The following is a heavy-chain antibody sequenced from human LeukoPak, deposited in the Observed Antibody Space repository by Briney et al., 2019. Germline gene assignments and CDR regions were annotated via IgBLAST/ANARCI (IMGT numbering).Heavy chain of an antibody. D-gene: IGHD3-22*01. CDR3: AKDYYYDSSPMDV. J-gene: IGHJ6*04. Sequence: GGSLRLSCTASGFVFSTYSMIWVRQAPGKGLEWVSSISSGSSNIYYADSVKGRFTISRDNAQNSLYLQMNSLRAEDTAVYYCAKDYYYDSSPMDVWGKGTTVTVSS. V-gene: IGHV3-21*01. CDR1: GFVFSTYS. CDR2: ISSGSSNI.